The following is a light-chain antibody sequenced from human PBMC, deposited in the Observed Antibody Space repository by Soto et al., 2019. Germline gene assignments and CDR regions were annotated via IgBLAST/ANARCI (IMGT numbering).Light chain of an antibody. J-gene: IGKJ1*01. CDR1: QSVSSY. Sequence: VLTQYPRTLSLASGVRATLSCRASQSVSSYLAWYQQKPGQAPRLLIYGASNRATGIPDRFSGSGSGTDFTLTISRLEPEDFAVYYCQQYGRSGTFGQGSNVDVK. CDR2: GAS. CDR3: QQYGRSGT. V-gene: IGKV3-20*01.